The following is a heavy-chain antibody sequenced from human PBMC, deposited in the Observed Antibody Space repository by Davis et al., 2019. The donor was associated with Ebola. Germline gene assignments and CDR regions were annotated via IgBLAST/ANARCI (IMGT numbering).Heavy chain of an antibody. J-gene: IGHJ3*01. V-gene: IGHV3-53*01. CDR3: ASPPTVGSAFDV. CDR2: IYADGTT. Sequence: GESLKISCAASGFTVRSTFMSWVRQAPGKGLEWVSSIYADGTTYYADVVRGRFTISRDNSKNTLFLQMDLLRVEDTAVYYCASPPTVGSAFDVWGQGTMVTVSS. CDR1: GFTVRSTF. D-gene: IGHD4-23*01.